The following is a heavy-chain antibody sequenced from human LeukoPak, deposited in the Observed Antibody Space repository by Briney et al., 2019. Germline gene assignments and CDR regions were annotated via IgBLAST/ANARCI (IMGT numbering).Heavy chain of an antibody. J-gene: IGHJ4*02. V-gene: IGHV3-7*01. CDR3: ARSRAFFGVVIPFDY. CDR1: GFTFSSYW. Sequence: GGSLRLSCAASGFTFSSYWMSWLRQAPGKGLEGVANIRQDGSEKYYVDSVKGRFTISRDNAKNSLYLQMNSLRAEDTAVYYCARSRAFFGVVIPFDYWGQGTLVTVSS. CDR2: IRQDGSEK. D-gene: IGHD3-3*01.